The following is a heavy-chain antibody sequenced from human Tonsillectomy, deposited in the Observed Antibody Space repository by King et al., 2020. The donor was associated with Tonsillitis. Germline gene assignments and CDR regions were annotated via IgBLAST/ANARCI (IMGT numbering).Heavy chain of an antibody. D-gene: IGHD3-10*01. J-gene: IGHJ4*02. CDR1: GFTFKNYA. Sequence: VQLVESGGGLVQPGGSLRLSCAASGFTFKNYAMTWVRQAPGEGLDWVSHISSGGTTYYADSVKGRFTISRDNSKNTLYLQMNNLRADDTAVYYCAKMADASGVYSIDYWGQGTLVTVSS. CDR3: AKMADASGVYSIDY. V-gene: IGHV3-23*04. CDR2: ISSGGTT.